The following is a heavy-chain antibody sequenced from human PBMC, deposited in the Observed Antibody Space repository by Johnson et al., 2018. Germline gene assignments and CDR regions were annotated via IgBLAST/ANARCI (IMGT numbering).Heavy chain of an antibody. Sequence: QVQLLESGAEVKKPGASVKVSCKASGYTFTSYYMHWVRQAPGQGLEWMGIINPSGGSTSYAQKFQGRVTMTRDTSTSTVYMELSSLRVEDTAVYYCTRGWPTIIYGMDVWGQGTTVTVSS. CDR1: GYTFTSYY. V-gene: IGHV1-46*01. CDR2: INPSGGST. D-gene: IGHD5-12*01. J-gene: IGHJ6*02. CDR3: TRGWPTIIYGMDV.